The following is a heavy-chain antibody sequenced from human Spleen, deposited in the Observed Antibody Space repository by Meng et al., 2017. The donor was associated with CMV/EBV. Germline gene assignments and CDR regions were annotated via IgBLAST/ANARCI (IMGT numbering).Heavy chain of an antibody. CDR2: IYWDDEK. Sequence: QITLKESGPTLVKPTQTLTLTCTFSGFSLSTSGVGVGWTRQPPGKALEWLGLIYWDDEKRYSPSLKSRLTITKDTSKNQVVLTMTNMDPVDTATYYCAHRLTSSSAYYFDYWGQGTLGTVSS. D-gene: IGHD6-6*01. CDR3: AHRLTSSSAYYFDY. J-gene: IGHJ4*02. CDR1: GFSLSTSGVG. V-gene: IGHV2-5*02.